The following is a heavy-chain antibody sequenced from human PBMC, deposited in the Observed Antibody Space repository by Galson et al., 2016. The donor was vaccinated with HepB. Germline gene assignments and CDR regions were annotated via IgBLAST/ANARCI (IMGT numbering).Heavy chain of an antibody. CDR1: GYPFTNHA. D-gene: IGHD2-21*02. Sequence: SVKVSCKASGYPFTNHAIHWVRQAPGQGLEWMGWISAANGDRKYAEKFQGRVTFSRDTSASTAYMELSSLTSEDTAVFDCTRAVTATGDWFGPWGQGTLVSVSS. CDR3: TRAVTATGDWFGP. J-gene: IGHJ5*02. V-gene: IGHV1-3*01. CDR2: ISAANGDR.